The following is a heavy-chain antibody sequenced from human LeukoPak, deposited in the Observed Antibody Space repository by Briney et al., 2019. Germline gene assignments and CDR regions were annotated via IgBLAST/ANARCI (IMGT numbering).Heavy chain of an antibody. CDR3: AGEPSSGSSNYYLDQ. Sequence: ASVTVSCTTSGYTFTTYAFHWVRQAPGQRLEWMGSINAGNGNTKFSQNLQGRVTIARDTSASTAYMELSSLRSEDTAVYYCAGEPSSGSSNYYLDQWGQGTLVTVSS. CDR1: GYTFTTYA. J-gene: IGHJ4*02. CDR2: INAGNGNT. D-gene: IGHD2-2*01. V-gene: IGHV1-3*01.